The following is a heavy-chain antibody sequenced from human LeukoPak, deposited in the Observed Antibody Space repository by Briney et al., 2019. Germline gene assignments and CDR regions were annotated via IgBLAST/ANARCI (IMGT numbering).Heavy chain of an antibody. CDR2: IIPIFGTA. Sequence: SVKVSCKASGGTFSSYAISWVRQAPGQGLEWMGRIIPIFGTANYAQKFQGRVTITTDESTSPAYMELSSLRSEDTAVYYCARTGTRGFDPWGQGTLVTVSS. CDR3: ARTGTRGFDP. D-gene: IGHD1-1*01. CDR1: GGTFSSYA. J-gene: IGHJ5*02. V-gene: IGHV1-69*05.